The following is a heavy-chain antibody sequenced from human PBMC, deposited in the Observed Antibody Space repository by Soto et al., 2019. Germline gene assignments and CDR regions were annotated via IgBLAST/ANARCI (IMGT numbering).Heavy chain of an antibody. J-gene: IGHJ6*03. CDR1: GYTFTSYG. CDR2: ISAYNGNT. CDR3: ARDRGADVVVPAAMPNYYYYMDV. Sequence: ASVKVSCKASGYTFTSYGISWVRQAPGQGLEWMGWISAYNGNTNYAQKLQGRVTMTTDTSTSTAYMELRSLRSDDTAVYYCARDRGADVVVPAAMPNYYYYMDVWGKGTTVTVSS. V-gene: IGHV1-18*01. D-gene: IGHD2-2*01.